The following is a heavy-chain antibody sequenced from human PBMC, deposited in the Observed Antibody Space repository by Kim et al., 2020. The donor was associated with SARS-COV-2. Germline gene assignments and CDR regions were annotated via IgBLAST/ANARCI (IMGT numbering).Heavy chain of an antibody. Sequence: GGSLRLSCAASGFTFSSYSMNWVRQAPGKGLEWVSSISSSSSYIYYADSVKGRFTISRDNAKNSLYLQMNSLRAEDTAVYYCARDRWELGSFDLWGQGTMVTVSS. CDR3: ARDRWELGSFDL. D-gene: IGHD1-26*01. CDR1: GFTFSSYS. V-gene: IGHV3-21*01. J-gene: IGHJ3*01. CDR2: ISSSSSYI.